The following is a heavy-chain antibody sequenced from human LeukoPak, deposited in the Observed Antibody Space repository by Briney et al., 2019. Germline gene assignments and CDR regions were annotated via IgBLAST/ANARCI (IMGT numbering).Heavy chain of an antibody. V-gene: IGHV4-39*01. J-gene: IGHJ6*03. CDR3: VGESPNKDLAENYYYYYMDV. CDR1: SASISRSRYY. D-gene: IGHD3-10*01. CDR2: FSKSGTT. Sequence: SETLSLTCGVSSASISRSRYYWGWIRQAPGEGLGWIGKFSKSGTTYYRSSLKSRVTISVDTSKNQFSLRMNSVTAADTGVYYCVGESPNKDLAENYYYYYMDVWGKGTTVAVSS.